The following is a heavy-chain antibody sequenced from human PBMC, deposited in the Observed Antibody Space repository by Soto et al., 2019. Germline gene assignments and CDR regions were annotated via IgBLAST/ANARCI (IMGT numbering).Heavy chain of an antibody. CDR3: AKVRYSSPMGYYYGMDV. Sequence: QAQLEQSGGEVKKPGSSVKVSCKASRVAFSKFIVTWVRQAPGLGLEWVGGIIPIFGTANYAQKFQGRVTITADESTSTSYWEVNNLRSEDTAVYYCAKVRYSSPMGYYYGMDVWGQGTTVTVSS. V-gene: IGHV1-69*01. J-gene: IGHJ6*02. D-gene: IGHD6-19*01. CDR2: IIPIFGTA. CDR1: RVAFSKFI.